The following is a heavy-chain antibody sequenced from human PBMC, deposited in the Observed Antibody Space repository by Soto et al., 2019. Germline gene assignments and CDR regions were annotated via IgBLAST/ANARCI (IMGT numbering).Heavy chain of an antibody. CDR1: GGSVSSRSYF. CDR3: ARQRVVPATPTNWFDP. Sequence: PSETLSLTCTVSGGSVSSRSYFWGWIRQPPGKGLEWIGTIYYNGSTYYNPSLKSRVTLSVDTSKNQFSLKLTSVTASDTGLYYCARQRVVPATPTNWFDPWGQGTLVTVSS. CDR2: IYYNGST. D-gene: IGHD2-15*01. J-gene: IGHJ5*02. V-gene: IGHV4-39*01.